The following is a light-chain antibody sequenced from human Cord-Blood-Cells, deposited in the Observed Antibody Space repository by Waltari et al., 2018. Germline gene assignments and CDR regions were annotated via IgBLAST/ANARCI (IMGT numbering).Light chain of an antibody. CDR2: LGS. CDR3: MQALQTRYT. J-gene: IGKJ2*01. Sequence: ASISCRSSQSLLHSNGYNYLDWYLQKPGQSPQLLIYLGSNRASGVPDRFSGSGSGTDFTLKISRVEAEDVGVYYCMQALQTRYTFGQGTKLEIK. V-gene: IGKV2-28*01. CDR1: QSLLHSNGYNY.